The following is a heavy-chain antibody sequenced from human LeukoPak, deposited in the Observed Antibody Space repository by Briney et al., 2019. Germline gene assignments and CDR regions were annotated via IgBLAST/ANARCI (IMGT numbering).Heavy chain of an antibody. CDR2: IYHSGST. Sequence: SETLSLTCAVSGGSISSGGYSWSWIRQPPGKGLEWIGYIYHSGSTYYNPSLKSRVTISVDRSKNQFSLKLSSVTAADTAVYYCARVGYGPFYYFDYWGQGTLVTVSS. CDR3: ARVGYGPFYYFDY. J-gene: IGHJ4*02. CDR1: GGSISSGGYS. V-gene: IGHV4-30-2*01. D-gene: IGHD4-17*01.